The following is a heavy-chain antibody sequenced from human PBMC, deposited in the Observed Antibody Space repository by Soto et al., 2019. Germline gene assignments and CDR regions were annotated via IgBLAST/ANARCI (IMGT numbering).Heavy chain of an antibody. Sequence: SVKGSCKASGGTFSSYAISWVRQAPGQGLEWMGGIIPIFGTANYAQKFQGRVTITADKSTSTAYMELSSLRSEDTAVYYCARVSTPYAYVWGSYPSFYFDYWGQGNLVTVSS. CDR3: ARVSTPYAYVWGSYPSFYFDY. D-gene: IGHD3-16*02. CDR1: GGTFSSYA. V-gene: IGHV1-69*06. CDR2: IIPIFGTA. J-gene: IGHJ4*02.